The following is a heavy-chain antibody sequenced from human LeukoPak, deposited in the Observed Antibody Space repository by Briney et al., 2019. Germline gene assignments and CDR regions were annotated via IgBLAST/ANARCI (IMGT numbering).Heavy chain of an antibody. Sequence: GGSLRLSCAASGFSFSTYSMSWVRQAPGKGLEWVSTIRGSGADKYYADSVKGRFSISRDNSQDTLSLQMNSLRAEDTAVYYCAKISWDGRGTFDWGRGTLVTVSS. CDR2: IRGSGADK. CDR3: AKISWDGRGTFD. CDR1: GFSFSTYS. D-gene: IGHD1/OR15-1a*01. J-gene: IGHJ4*02. V-gene: IGHV3-23*01.